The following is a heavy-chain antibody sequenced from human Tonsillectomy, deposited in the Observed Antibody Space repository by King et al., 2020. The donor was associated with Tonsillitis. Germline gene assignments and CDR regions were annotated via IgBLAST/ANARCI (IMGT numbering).Heavy chain of an antibody. CDR1: GFTFSSYW. D-gene: IGHD1-14*01. Sequence: VQLVESGGGLVQPGGSLRLSCAASGFTFSSYWMSWVRQAPGKGLEWVANIKQDGSEAYYVDSVTGRLTISRDNAENSLYLQMNSLRAEDTAVYSCARDSLTATRAFDLWGRGTLVTVSS. J-gene: IGHJ2*01. CDR3: ARDSLTATRAFDL. V-gene: IGHV3-7*03. CDR2: IKQDGSEA.